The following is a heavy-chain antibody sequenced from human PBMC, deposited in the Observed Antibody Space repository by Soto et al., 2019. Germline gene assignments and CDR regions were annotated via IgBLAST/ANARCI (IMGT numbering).Heavy chain of an antibody. D-gene: IGHD2-8*02. CDR3: AATGGHYFGLDV. Sequence: QVQLLQSGGEVKKPGASVKVSCNSSDHTFTYYGINWVRLSPGQGLEWMGWISGYNGNTKNAQKFQDRVTMSADTSPRTAAMEMRSLTSDDTAVYFCAATGGHYFGLDVWGQGTTVTVSS. CDR1: DHTFTYYG. J-gene: IGHJ6*02. V-gene: IGHV1-18*01. CDR2: ISGYNGNT.